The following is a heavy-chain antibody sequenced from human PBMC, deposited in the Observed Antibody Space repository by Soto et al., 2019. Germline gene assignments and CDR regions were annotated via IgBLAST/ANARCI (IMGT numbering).Heavy chain of an antibody. CDR3: AREVVPAAMYDYYYYMDV. CDR2: IIPILGIA. Sequence: ASVKVSCKASGGTFSSYTISWVRQAPGQGLEWMGRIIPILGIANYAQKFQGRVTITADKSTSTAYMELSSLRSEDTAVYYCAREVVPAAMYDYYYYMDVWGKGTTVTVSS. CDR1: GGTFSSYT. D-gene: IGHD2-2*01. J-gene: IGHJ6*03. V-gene: IGHV1-69*04.